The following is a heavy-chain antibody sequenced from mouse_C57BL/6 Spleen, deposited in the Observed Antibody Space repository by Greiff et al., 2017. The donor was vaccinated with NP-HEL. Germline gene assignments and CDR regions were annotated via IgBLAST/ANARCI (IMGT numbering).Heavy chain of an antibody. CDR3: ARDRDDPYFDY. J-gene: IGHJ2*01. D-gene: IGHD2-3*01. CDR2: ISDGGSYT. Sequence: EVQGVESGGGLVKPGGSLKLSCAASGFTFSSYAMSWVRQTPEKRLEWVATISDGGSYTYYPDNVKGRFTISRDNAKNNLYLQMSHLKSEDTAMYYCARDRDDPYFDYWGQGTTLTVSS. CDR1: GFTFSSYA. V-gene: IGHV5-4*01.